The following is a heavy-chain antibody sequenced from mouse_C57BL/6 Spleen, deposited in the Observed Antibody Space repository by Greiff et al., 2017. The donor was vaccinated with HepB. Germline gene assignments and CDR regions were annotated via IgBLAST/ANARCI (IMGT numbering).Heavy chain of an antibody. CDR3: ARGGYFDY. Sequence: VQLQQSGPELVKPGASVKISCKASGYAFSSSWMNWVKQRPGKGLEWIGRTYPGDGDTNYNGKFKGKATLTADKSSSTAYMQLSSLTSEDSAVYFCARGGYFDYWGQGTTLTVSS. CDR2: TYPGDGDT. J-gene: IGHJ2*01. V-gene: IGHV1-82*01. CDR1: GYAFSSSW. D-gene: IGHD1-1*02.